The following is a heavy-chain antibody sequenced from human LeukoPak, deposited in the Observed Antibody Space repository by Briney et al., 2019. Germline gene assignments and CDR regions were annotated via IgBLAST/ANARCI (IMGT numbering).Heavy chain of an antibody. J-gene: IGHJ4*02. D-gene: IGHD6-19*01. CDR1: GGSVSSGSYY. CDR2: IYYSGST. CDR3: ARDPSAGYSSGWYDY. V-gene: IGHV4-61*01. Sequence: SETLSLTCTVSGGSVSSGSYYWSWIRQPPGKGLEWIGYIYYSGSTNYNPSLKSRVTISVDTSKNQFSPKLSSVTAADTAVYYCARDPSAGYSSGWYDYWGQGTLVTVSS.